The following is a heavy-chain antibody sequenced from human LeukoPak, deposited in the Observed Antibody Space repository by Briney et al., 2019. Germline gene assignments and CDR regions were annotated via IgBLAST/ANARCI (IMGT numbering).Heavy chain of an antibody. Sequence: PSETLSLTCTVSGGSISSYYWSWIRQPPGKGLEWIGYIYYSRSTNYNPSLKSRVTISVDTSKNQFSLKLSSVTAADTAVYYCARQYNWNYEYWFDPWGQGTLVTVSS. CDR1: GGSISSYY. J-gene: IGHJ5*02. D-gene: IGHD1-7*01. V-gene: IGHV4-59*01. CDR2: IYYSRST. CDR3: ARQYNWNYEYWFDP.